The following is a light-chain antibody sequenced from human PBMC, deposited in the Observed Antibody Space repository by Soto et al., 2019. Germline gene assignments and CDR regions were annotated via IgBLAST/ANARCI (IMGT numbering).Light chain of an antibody. V-gene: IGKV1-17*03. CDR3: QQLNSFPIT. Sequence: IHITLSPSAMSASVGDRVTITCRASQGISNYLAWFQQKPGKVPKRLIYAASTLQSGVPSRFSGSRSGTEFTLTISSLQPEDSATYYCQQLNSFPITCGQGTRLE. CDR2: AAS. J-gene: IGKJ5*01. CDR1: QGISNY.